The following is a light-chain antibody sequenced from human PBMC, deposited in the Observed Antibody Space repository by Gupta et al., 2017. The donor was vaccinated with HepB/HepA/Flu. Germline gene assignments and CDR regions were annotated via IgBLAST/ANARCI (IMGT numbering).Light chain of an antibody. Sequence: QSALTQPASLSGSPGPSITISCTGTSSDVGGYNYVSWYQPHPGKAPKLMIYDVSNRPSGVSNRFSGSKYGNTASLTISGLQAEDEADYYCSSNTSSSTWVFGGGTKLTVL. V-gene: IGLV2-14*01. CDR2: DVS. CDR3: SSNTSSSTWV. J-gene: IGLJ3*02. CDR1: SSDVGGYNY.